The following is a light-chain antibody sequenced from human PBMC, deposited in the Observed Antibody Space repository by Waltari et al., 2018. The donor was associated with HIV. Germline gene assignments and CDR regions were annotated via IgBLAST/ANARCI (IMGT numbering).Light chain of an antibody. CDR2: EVS. V-gene: IGLV2-23*02. Sequence: QSALTQPASVSGSPGQSITISCTGTSSDVGSYNLVSWYQQHPGKAPKLMSYEVSERPSGVSHRFSGSKSGNTASLTISGLQAEDEADYYCCSYAGSSTPWVFGGGTKLTVL. J-gene: IGLJ3*02. CDR3: CSYAGSSTPWV. CDR1: SSDVGSYNL.